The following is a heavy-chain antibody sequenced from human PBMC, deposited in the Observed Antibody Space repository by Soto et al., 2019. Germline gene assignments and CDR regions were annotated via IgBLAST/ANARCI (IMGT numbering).Heavy chain of an antibody. V-gene: IGHV3-23*01. CDR3: AKVGFIVVVVAAYNWFDP. D-gene: IGHD2-15*01. J-gene: IGHJ5*02. CDR1: GFTFSSYA. Sequence: EVQLLESGGGVVQPGGSLRLSCAASGFTFSSYAMSWVRQAPGKGLEWVSAISGSGGSTYYADSVKGRFTISRDNSKNTLYLQMNSLRAEDTAVYYCAKVGFIVVVVAAYNWFDPWGQGTLVTVSS. CDR2: ISGSGGST.